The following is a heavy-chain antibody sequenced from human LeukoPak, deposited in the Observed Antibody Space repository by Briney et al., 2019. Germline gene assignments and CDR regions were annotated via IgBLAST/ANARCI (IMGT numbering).Heavy chain of an antibody. CDR2: IYYSGST. CDR3: ATRYCSSTSCYWDV. D-gene: IGHD2-2*01. J-gene: IGHJ6*02. Sequence: SETLSLTCTVSGDSISSYYWSWIRQPPGKGLEWIGYIYYSGSTNYNPSLKSRVTISVDTSKNQFSLKLSSVTAADTAVYYCATRYCSSTSCYWDVWGQGTTVTVSS. V-gene: IGHV4-59*08. CDR1: GDSISSYY.